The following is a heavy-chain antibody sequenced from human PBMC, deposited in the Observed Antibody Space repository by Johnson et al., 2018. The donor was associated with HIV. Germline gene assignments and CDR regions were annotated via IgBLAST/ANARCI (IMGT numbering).Heavy chain of an antibody. J-gene: IGHJ3*02. V-gene: IGHV3-53*01. CDR2: IYSGGST. CDR3: AREQSLIAAQIPEAFDI. Sequence: VQLVESGGGLIQPGGSLRLSCAASGFTVSSNYMSWVRQAPGKGLEWVSVIYSGGSTYYADSVKGRFTISRDNSKNTLYLQMNSLRAEDTAVYYCAREQSLIAAQIPEAFDIWGQGTMVTVSS. D-gene: IGHD6-6*01. CDR1: GFTVSSNY.